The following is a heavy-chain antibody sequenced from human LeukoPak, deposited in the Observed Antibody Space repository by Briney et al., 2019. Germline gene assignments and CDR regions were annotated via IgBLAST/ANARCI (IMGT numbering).Heavy chain of an antibody. CDR3: ARDAFLTGYSSGWYSHFQH. J-gene: IGHJ1*01. D-gene: IGHD6-19*01. CDR2: ISAYNGNT. Sequence: ASVKVSCKASGYTFTSYGISWVRQAPGQGLEWMGWISAYNGNTNYAQKLQGRVTMTTDTSTSTAYMELRSLRSDDTAAYYCARDAFLTGYSSGWYSHFQHWGQGTLVTVSS. CDR1: GYTFTSYG. V-gene: IGHV1-18*01.